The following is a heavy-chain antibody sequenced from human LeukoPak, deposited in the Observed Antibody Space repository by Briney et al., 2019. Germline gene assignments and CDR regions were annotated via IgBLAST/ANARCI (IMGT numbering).Heavy chain of an antibody. J-gene: IGHJ4*02. Sequence: PQTLSLTCTVSGGSISSGGYYWSWIRQHPGKGLEWIGYIYYSGSTYYNPSLKSRVTISVDTSKNQFSLKLSSVTAADTAVYYCARKTSLGGGSYPFDYWGQGTLVTVSS. V-gene: IGHV4-31*03. CDR3: ARKTSLGGGSYPFDY. CDR1: GGSISSGGYY. CDR2: IYYSGST. D-gene: IGHD1-26*01.